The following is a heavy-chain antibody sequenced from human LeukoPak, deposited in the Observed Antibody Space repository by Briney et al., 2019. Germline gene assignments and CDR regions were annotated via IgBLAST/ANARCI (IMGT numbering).Heavy chain of an antibody. Sequence: ASVTVSCKASGYTFTSYYMHWVRQAPGQGLEWMGLINPSGGSTSYAQKFQGRVTMTRDTSTSTVYMELSSLRSEDTAVYYCARDLAGMITFGGVNYYFDYWGQGTLVTVSS. D-gene: IGHD3-16*01. CDR3: ARDLAGMITFGGVNYYFDY. CDR2: INPSGGST. V-gene: IGHV1-46*01. J-gene: IGHJ4*02. CDR1: GYTFTSYY.